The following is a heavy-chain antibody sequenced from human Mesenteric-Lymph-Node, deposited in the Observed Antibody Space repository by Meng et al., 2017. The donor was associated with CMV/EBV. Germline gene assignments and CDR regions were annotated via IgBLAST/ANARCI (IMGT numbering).Heavy chain of an antibody. CDR3: ARARQDFGVVSYYYYGMDV. Sequence: ASVKVSCKASGYTFTGYYMHWARQAPGQGLEWMGWINPNSGGTNYAQKFQGRVTMTRDTSISTAYMELSRLRSDDTAVYYCARARQDFGVVSYYYYGMDVWGQGTTVTVSS. CDR2: INPNSGGT. CDR1: GYTFTGYY. D-gene: IGHD3-3*01. V-gene: IGHV1-2*02. J-gene: IGHJ6*02.